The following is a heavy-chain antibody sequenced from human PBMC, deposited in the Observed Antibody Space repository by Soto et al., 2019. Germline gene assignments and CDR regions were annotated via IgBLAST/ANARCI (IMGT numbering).Heavy chain of an antibody. D-gene: IGHD3-10*01. CDR3: AKEYGYHYIYSMDV. CDR1: GFTFRSNG. J-gene: IGHJ6*02. V-gene: IGHV3-30*18. Sequence: GGSLRLSCAASGFTFRSNGMHWVRQAPGKGLEWVAFISYDGSNKWYADSVKGRFTISRDNSKNTLYLEMNGLRAEDTAVYYCAKEYGYHYIYSMDVWGQGATVTVSS. CDR2: ISYDGSNK.